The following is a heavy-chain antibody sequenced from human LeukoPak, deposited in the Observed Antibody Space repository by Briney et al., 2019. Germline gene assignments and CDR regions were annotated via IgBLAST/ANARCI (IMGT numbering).Heavy chain of an antibody. CDR1: GFTLSSYA. D-gene: IGHD1-26*01. Sequence: GGSLRLSCAASGFTLSSYAMSWVRQAPGKGLEWVSAISGSGGSTYYADSVKGRFTISRDNSKNTLYLQMNSLRAEDTAVYYCAKDPSGRYYRYYFDYWGQRTLVTVSS. CDR2: ISGSGGST. CDR3: AKDPSGRYYRYYFDY. J-gene: IGHJ4*02. V-gene: IGHV3-23*01.